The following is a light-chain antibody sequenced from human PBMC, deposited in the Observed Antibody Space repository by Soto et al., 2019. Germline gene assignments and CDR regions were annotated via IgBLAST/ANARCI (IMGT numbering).Light chain of an antibody. V-gene: IGLV2-8*01. J-gene: IGLJ1*01. CDR2: EVT. Sequence: QSALTQPPSASGSPGQSVTISCTGTSSDVGGYKFVSWYQHHPGKAPKLIIYEVTERPSGVPHRFSGSKSGNTASLTVSGLQAEDEADYFCGAYAGSNNYVFGTGTKLTVL. CDR1: SSDVGGYKF. CDR3: GAYAGSNNYV.